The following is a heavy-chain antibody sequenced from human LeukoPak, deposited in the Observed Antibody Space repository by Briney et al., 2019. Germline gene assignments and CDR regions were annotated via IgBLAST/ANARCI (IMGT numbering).Heavy chain of an antibody. CDR1: GGSLSSYY. CDR3: ARARGATIFQSAFDI. D-gene: IGHD5-24*01. V-gene: IGHV4-59*01. J-gene: IGHJ3*02. CDR2: IYNSGST. Sequence: SETLSLTCTVSGGSLSSYYWSWIRQPPGKGLEWIGYIYNSGSTNYNSSLKSRVTISVDTSKNQFSLKLSSVTAADTAVYYCARARGATIFQSAFDIWGQGTMVTVSS.